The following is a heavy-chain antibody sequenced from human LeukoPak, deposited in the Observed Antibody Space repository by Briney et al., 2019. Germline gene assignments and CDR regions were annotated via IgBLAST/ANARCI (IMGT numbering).Heavy chain of an antibody. V-gene: IGHV4-34*12. CDR1: GGSFSDYY. J-gene: IGHJ4*02. Sequence: PSETLSLTCAVYGGSFSDYYWSWIRQPPGKGLEWIGSTFYSGSTNYNPSLKSRVTISVDTSKNQFSLKVTSVTAADTAVYYCVRHHLSYSSGWYGWGQGTLVTVSS. D-gene: IGHD6-19*01. CDR3: VRHHLSYSSGWYG. CDR2: TFYSGST.